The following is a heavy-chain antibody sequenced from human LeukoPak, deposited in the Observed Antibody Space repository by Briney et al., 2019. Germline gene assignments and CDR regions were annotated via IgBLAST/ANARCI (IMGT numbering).Heavy chain of an antibody. D-gene: IGHD1-26*01. CDR3: ARGVGEPYYFDY. J-gene: IGHJ4*02. Sequence: GGSLRLSCAVSGFTFSSYDMNWVRQAPGKGLEWVSYISGSNSTIYYADSVKGRFTISRDNAKNSLYLQMNSLRAEDTAVYYCARGVGEPYYFDYWGQGTLVTVSS. CDR1: GFTFSSYD. CDR2: ISGSNSTI. V-gene: IGHV3-48*01.